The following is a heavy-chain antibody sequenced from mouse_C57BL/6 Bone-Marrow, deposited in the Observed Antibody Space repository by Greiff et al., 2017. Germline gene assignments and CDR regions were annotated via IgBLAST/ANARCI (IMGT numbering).Heavy chain of an antibody. J-gene: IGHJ4*01. CDR3: ARKGYYARDD. Sequence: QVQLQQSGAELARPGASVKLSCKASGYTFTSYGISWVKQRTGQGLEWIGEIYPRSGNTYYNEKFKGKATLTADKSSSTAYMELRSLTSEDAAVYFCARKGYYARDDWGQGTAVTVSS. V-gene: IGHV1-81*01. CDR2: IYPRSGNT. CDR1: GYTFTSYG.